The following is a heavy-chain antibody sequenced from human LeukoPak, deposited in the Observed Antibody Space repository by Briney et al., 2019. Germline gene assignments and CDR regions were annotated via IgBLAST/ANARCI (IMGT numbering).Heavy chain of an antibody. V-gene: IGHV1-69*13. CDR1: GGTFSRYA. D-gene: IGHD3-22*01. CDR2: IIPIFGTA. J-gene: IGHJ4*02. Sequence: GASVKVSCKASGGTFSRYAISWVRQAPGQGLEWMGGIIPIFGTANYAQKFQGRVTITADESTSTAYMELSSLRSEDTAVYYCASDSSGYYPYWGQGTLVTVSS. CDR3: ASDSSGYYPY.